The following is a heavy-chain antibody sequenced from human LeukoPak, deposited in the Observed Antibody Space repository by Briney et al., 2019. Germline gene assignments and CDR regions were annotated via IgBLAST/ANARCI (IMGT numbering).Heavy chain of an antibody. V-gene: IGHV3-21*01. J-gene: IGHJ4*02. Sequence: GGSLRLSCTASGFTFSSYSMNWVRQAPGKGLEWVSSISTSSSYIYYADSVKGRFTISRDNARNSLYLQMNTLRAEDTAVYYCAKGAYYFWPYDYWGQGTLVTVSS. D-gene: IGHD3-16*01. CDR3: AKGAYYFWPYDY. CDR2: ISTSSSYI. CDR1: GFTFSSYS.